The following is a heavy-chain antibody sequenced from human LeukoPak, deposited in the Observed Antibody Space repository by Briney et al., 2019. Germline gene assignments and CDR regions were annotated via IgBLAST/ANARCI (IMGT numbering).Heavy chain of an antibody. V-gene: IGHV4-30-4*01. D-gene: IGHD3-3*01. CDR3: ARAGPYDFWSGYPKGFDP. Sequence: SETLSLTCTVSGYSISSGDYYWSWIRQPPGKGLEWIGYIYYSGSTYYNPSLKSRLTISVDTSKTQFSLKLTSVTAADTAVYFCARAGPYDFWSGYPKGFDPWGQGTLVTVSS. CDR1: GYSISSGDYY. J-gene: IGHJ5*02. CDR2: IYYSGST.